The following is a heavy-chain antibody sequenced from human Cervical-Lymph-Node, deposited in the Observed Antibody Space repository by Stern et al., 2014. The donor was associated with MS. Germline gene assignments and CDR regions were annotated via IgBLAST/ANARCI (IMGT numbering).Heavy chain of an antibody. Sequence: QVHLQESGPGLVTPSQTLSLTCTVSGGSITSGSYYWSWIRQPAGTGLSRIGRIYTSGSTNYNPTRKSGVTISGDTSKSQFSLKLSSVTAADTAVYYCARMGRYSSSWYYFDYWGQGTLVTVSS. CDR3: ARMGRYSSSWYYFDY. V-gene: IGHV4-61*02. CDR1: GGSITSGSYY. CDR2: IYTSGST. J-gene: IGHJ4*02. D-gene: IGHD6-13*01.